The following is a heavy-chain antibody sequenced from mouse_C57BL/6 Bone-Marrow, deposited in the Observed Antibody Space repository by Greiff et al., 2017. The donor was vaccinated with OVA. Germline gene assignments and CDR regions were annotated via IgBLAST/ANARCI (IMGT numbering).Heavy chain of an antibody. CDR2: IDPENGDT. Sequence: VQLQQSGAELVRPWASVKLSCTASGFNIKDDYMHWVKQRPEQGLEWIGWIDPENGDTEYASKFQGKATITADTSSNTAYLQLSSLTSEDTAVYYCTTQDYAWFAYWGQGTLVTVSA. CDR3: TTQDYAWFAY. CDR1: GFNIKDDY. J-gene: IGHJ3*01. V-gene: IGHV14-4*01. D-gene: IGHD2-4*01.